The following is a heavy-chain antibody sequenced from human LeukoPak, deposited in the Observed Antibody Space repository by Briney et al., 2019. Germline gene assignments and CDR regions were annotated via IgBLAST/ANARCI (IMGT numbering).Heavy chain of an antibody. V-gene: IGHV3-48*04. D-gene: IGHD3-22*01. CDR2: ISSSSSTI. CDR1: GFTFSSYS. CDR3: AKFENYYDSSGYYYITNFDY. Sequence: GGSLRLSCAASGFTFSSYSMNWVRQAPGKGLEWVSYISSSSSTIYYADSVKGRFTISRDNAKNSLYLQMNSLRAEDTAVYYCAKFENYYDSSGYYYITNFDYWGQGTLVTVSS. J-gene: IGHJ4*02.